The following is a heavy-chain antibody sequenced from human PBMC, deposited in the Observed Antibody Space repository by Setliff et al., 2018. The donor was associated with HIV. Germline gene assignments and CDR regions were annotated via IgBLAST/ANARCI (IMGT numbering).Heavy chain of an antibody. CDR1: GYTFSNYV. J-gene: IGHJ6*04. CDR3: ARDGGPGSGWGDYSYYYSMDV. V-gene: IGHV1-24*01. D-gene: IGHD6-19*01. CDR2: FDPEDNKI. Sequence: ASVKVSCKASGYTFSNYVMQWVRQAPGKGPEWMGGFDPEDNKIVYAQKFQGRVTITTDTSADTAYMELSSLRFEDTAVYYCARDGGPGSGWGDYSYYYSMDVWGKGTTVTVSS.